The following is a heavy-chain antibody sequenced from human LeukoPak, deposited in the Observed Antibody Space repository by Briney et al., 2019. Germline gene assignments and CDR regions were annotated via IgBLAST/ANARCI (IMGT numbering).Heavy chain of an antibody. Sequence: SETLSLTCTVSGGSISSGGYYWSWIRQHPGKGLEWIGYIYYSGSTYHNPSLKSRVTISVDTSKNQFSLKLSSVTAADTAVYYCARDRWDYYDSSGYKDYYYYYYMDVWGKGTTVTVSS. CDR2: IYYSGST. CDR1: GGSISSGGYY. CDR3: ARDRWDYYDSSGYKDYYYYYYMDV. V-gene: IGHV4-31*03. D-gene: IGHD3-22*01. J-gene: IGHJ6*03.